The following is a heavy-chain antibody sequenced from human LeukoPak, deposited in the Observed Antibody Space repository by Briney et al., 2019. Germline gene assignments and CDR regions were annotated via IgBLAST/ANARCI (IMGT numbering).Heavy chain of an antibody. CDR2: IYYSGIT. CDR1: GASINSYY. Sequence: PSETLSLTCTVSGASINSYYWSWIRQPPGKGLEWLGYIYYSGITNYNPSLKSRVTISVDTSRNQFSLKLSSVTAADTAVYYCARGMTTVTHRGQGTLVTVSS. J-gene: IGHJ4*02. V-gene: IGHV4-59*08. CDR3: ARGMTTVTH. D-gene: IGHD4-11*01.